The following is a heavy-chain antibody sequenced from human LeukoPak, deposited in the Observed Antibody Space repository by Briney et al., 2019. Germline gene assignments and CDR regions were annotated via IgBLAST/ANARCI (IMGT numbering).Heavy chain of an antibody. CDR2: ISDDGTRK. Sequence: GGSLRLSCAASGFTFSSYGIHWVRLAPGKGLEWVAVISDDGTRKYYADSVQGRFTISRDNFKNTLYLQMNSLRAEDMAVYYCAREFSGYAFDIWGQGTMVTVSS. D-gene: IGHD5-12*01. CDR3: AREFSGYAFDI. V-gene: IGHV3-30*03. CDR1: GFTFSSYG. J-gene: IGHJ3*02.